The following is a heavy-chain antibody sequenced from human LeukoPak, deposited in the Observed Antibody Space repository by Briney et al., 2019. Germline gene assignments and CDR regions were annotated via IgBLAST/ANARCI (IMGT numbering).Heavy chain of an antibody. Sequence: GGSLRLSCAASGFTFSTHWMTWVRQAPGKGLEWVANIKEDGSEKYYLDSVKGRFTVSRDNAKNSLYLQMNSLRVEDTAVYYCARGITAAGTANYDYWGQGTLVTVSS. CDR1: GFTFSTHW. CDR2: IKEDGSEK. CDR3: ARGITAAGTANYDY. D-gene: IGHD6-13*01. V-gene: IGHV3-7*03. J-gene: IGHJ4*02.